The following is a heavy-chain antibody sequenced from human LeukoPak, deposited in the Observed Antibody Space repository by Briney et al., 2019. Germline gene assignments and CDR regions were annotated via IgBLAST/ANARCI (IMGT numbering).Heavy chain of an antibody. Sequence: PSETLSLTCAVYGGSFSGYYWSWIRQPPGRGLEWIGEINHSGSTNYNPSLKSRVTISVDTSKNQFSLKLSSVTAADTAVYYCARASYGPIDYWGQGTLVTVSS. CDR2: INHSGST. V-gene: IGHV4-34*01. J-gene: IGHJ4*02. CDR1: GGSFSGYY. D-gene: IGHD5-18*01. CDR3: ARASYGPIDY.